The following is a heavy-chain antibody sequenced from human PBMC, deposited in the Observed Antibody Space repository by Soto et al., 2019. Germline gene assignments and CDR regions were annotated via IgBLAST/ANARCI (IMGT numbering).Heavy chain of an antibody. CDR2: IYHSGST. J-gene: IGHJ5*02. V-gene: IGHV4-30-2*01. Sequence: SETLSLTCAVSGGSISNGGYSWSWIRQPPGKGLEWIGYIYHSGSTYYNPSLKSRVTISVDRSKNQFSLKLSSVTAADTAVYYCARGNYYYDSSGYRYNWFDPWGQGTLVTVSS. CDR3: ARGNYYYDSSGYRYNWFDP. D-gene: IGHD3-22*01. CDR1: GGSISNGGYS.